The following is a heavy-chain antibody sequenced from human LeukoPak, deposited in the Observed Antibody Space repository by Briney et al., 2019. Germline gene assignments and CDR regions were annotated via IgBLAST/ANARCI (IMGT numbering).Heavy chain of an antibody. D-gene: IGHD6-13*01. CDR3: AKSGYSSSWKAFDI. J-gene: IGHJ3*02. V-gene: IGHV4-4*07. CDR1: GGSISSYY. CDR2: IYTSGST. Sequence: SETLSLTCTVSGGSISSYYWSWIRQPAGKGLEWIGRIYTSGSTNYNPSLKSRVTMSVDTSKNQFSLKLSSVTAADTAVYYGAKSGYSSSWKAFDIWGQGTMVTVSS.